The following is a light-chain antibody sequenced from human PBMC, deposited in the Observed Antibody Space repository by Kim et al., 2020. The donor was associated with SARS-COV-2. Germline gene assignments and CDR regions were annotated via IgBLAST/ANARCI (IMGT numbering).Light chain of an antibody. CDR1: KSLLHSDGKTY. CDR2: EAS. J-gene: IGKJ4*01. V-gene: IGKV2D-29*01. Sequence: PAASSCRSSKSLLHSDGKTYLYWYVQKRGQPPQLLVSEASNLCAGVPERFSGSGSGTDFTLKISRVEAEDVGVYYCVHTVQFPLTFGGGTKVDIK. CDR3: VHTVQFPLT.